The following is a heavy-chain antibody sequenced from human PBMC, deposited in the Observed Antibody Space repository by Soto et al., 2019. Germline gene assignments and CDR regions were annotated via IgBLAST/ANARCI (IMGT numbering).Heavy chain of an antibody. CDR1: GGSIISSDFY. V-gene: IGHV4-39*01. CDR3: ARHSLALRKNTWFDP. CDR2: IFYLGSS. D-gene: IGHD3-3*02. J-gene: IGHJ5*02. Sequence: SETLSLTCTVSGGSIISSDFYWGWVRQPPGKGLEWIGSIFYLGSSYYNPSLKSRVTMSVDTSKNQFSLRLRSVTAADTALYFCARHSLALRKNTWFDPWGQGSMVTVSS.